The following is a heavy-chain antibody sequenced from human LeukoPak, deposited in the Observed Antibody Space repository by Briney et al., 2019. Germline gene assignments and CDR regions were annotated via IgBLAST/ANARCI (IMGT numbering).Heavy chain of an antibody. J-gene: IGHJ6*03. V-gene: IGHV1-69*05. CDR1: GGTFSSYA. D-gene: IGHD1-26*01. CDR3: ARAHVGANYYYYYMDV. Sequence: SVKVSCKASGGTFSSYAISWVRQAPGQGLEWMGGIIPIFGTANYAQKFQGRVTMTTDTSTSTAYMELRSLRSDDTAVYYCARAHVGANYYYYYMDVWGKGTTVTISS. CDR2: IIPIFGTA.